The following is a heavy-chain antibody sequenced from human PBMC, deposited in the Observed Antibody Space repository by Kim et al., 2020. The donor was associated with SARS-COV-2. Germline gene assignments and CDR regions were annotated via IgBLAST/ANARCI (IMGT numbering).Heavy chain of an antibody. Sequence: GGSLRLSCAVSGITFRRYAMSWVRQAPGKGLEWVSIISGSGRDTYYADSVKGQFTISRDNTKNTLYLQMNSLRAEDTAIYYCAKDLLEGDCSSGDCFMWGQGTQVTVS. V-gene: IGHV3-23*01. CDR3: AKDLLEGDCSSGDCFM. CDR1: GITFRRYA. D-gene: IGHD2-21*01. J-gene: IGHJ4*02. CDR2: ISGSGRDT.